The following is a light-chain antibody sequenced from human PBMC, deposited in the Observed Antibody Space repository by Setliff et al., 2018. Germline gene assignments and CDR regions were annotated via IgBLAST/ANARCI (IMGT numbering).Light chain of an antibody. CDR2: DAS. Sequence: EIVLTQSPATLSLSPGERATLSCRASQSINSNLAWYQQKPGQAPRLLIFDASNRATGIPTRFSARGSGTDFTLTISSLEPEDLAVYYCQQRSTWPPSLSFGGGTKVDIK. CDR1: QSINSN. J-gene: IGKJ4*01. CDR3: QQRSTWPPSLS. V-gene: IGKV3-11*01.